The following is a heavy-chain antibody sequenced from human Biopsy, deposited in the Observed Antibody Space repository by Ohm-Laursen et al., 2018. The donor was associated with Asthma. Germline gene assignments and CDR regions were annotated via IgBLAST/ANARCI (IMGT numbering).Heavy chain of an antibody. J-gene: IGHJ6*02. D-gene: IGHD7-27*01. CDR1: GFSFRDYY. CDR3: ARVLEDSDWGPFCFFGLDV. V-gene: IGHV3-11*01. CDR2: ISSSGSTR. Sequence: SLRLSCAASGFSFRDYYMTWMRQSPGKGLEWVSSISSSGSTRYPAESVMGRFTISRDNDRNSLFLQMTSLRAEDTGIYFCARVLEDSDWGPFCFFGLDVWGQGTPVAVSS.